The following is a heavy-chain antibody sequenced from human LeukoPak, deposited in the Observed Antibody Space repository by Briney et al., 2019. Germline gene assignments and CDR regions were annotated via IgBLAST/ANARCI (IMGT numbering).Heavy chain of an antibody. J-gene: IGHJ4*02. Sequence: PGGSLRLSCAASGYTFSSHGLTWVRQAPGKVLEWVSTINGAGDNTYYAETVKGRFTISRDNSENTLYLQMHSLRAEDTAIYYCAKVSVCYGCYLDYWGQGTLVTVS. D-gene: IGHD3-16*01. CDR2: INGAGDNT. CDR3: AKVSVCYGCYLDY. V-gene: IGHV3-23*01. CDR1: GYTFSSHG.